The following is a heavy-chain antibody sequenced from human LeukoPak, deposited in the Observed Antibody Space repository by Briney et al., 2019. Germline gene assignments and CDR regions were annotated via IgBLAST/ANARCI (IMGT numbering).Heavy chain of an antibody. Sequence: GGSLRLSCAASGFTFKTYVMTWVRQAPGKGLEWVSTIPTTGGSTYYADSVKGRSTISRDNSKNTLYLQMNSLGAEDTAVYYCAKDRWYLDYWGEGALVTVSS. CDR3: AKDRWYLDY. J-gene: IGHJ4*02. CDR2: IPTTGGST. V-gene: IGHV3-23*01. D-gene: IGHD4-23*01. CDR1: GFTFKTYV.